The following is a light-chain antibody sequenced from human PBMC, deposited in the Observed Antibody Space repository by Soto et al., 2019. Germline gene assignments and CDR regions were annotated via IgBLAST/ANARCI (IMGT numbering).Light chain of an antibody. CDR1: NKEFGSYNL. V-gene: IGLV2-23*02. CDR2: EVS. Sequence: SVLNPPAPVFGSPGNAANISFTWNNKEFGSYNLVSWYQQHPGKAPKLMIYEVSKRPSGVSNRFSGSNSGNTASLTISGLQAEDEADYYCCSYAGSSTSYVFGTGTKVTVL. J-gene: IGLJ1*01. CDR3: CSYAGSSTSYV.